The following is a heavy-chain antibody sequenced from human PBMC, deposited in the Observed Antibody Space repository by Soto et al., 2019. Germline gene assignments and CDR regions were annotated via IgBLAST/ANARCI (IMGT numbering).Heavy chain of an antibody. J-gene: IGHJ4*02. CDR2: ISSSGSII. CDR3: ARDRSTILGVVTPIDY. D-gene: IGHD3-3*01. V-gene: IGHV3-48*02. Sequence: EVHLVESGGGLAHSGGSLRLSCVASGFTFSPYGMNWVHQAPGKGLEWVSYISSSGSIIYYADSVRGRFTVSRDNAKSTLYLEMDGLRDEDTAVYYCARDRSTILGVVTPIDYWGQGTLVTVSS. CDR1: GFTFSPYG.